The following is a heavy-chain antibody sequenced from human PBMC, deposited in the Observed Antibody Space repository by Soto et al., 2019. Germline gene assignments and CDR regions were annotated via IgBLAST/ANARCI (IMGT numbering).Heavy chain of an antibody. V-gene: IGHV1-69*04. CDR1: GGTFSSYT. CDR3: ARDHGGILPARDGDAFDI. Sequence: ASVKVSCKASGGTFSSYTISWVRQAPGQGLEWMGRIIPILGIANYAQKFQGRVTITADKSTSTAYMELSSLRSEDTAVYYCARDHGGILPARDGDAFDIWGQGTMVTVSS. CDR2: IIPILGIA. J-gene: IGHJ3*02. D-gene: IGHD2-15*01.